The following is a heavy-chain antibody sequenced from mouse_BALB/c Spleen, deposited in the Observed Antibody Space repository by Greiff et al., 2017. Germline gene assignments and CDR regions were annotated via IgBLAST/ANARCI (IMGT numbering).Heavy chain of an antibody. CDR2: ISYSGST. Sequence: EVQLQQSGPGLVKPSQSLSLTCTVTGYSITSDYAWNWIRQFPGNQLEWMGYISYSGSTSYNPSLKSRISITRDTSKNQFFLQLNSVTTEDTATYYCASSITTARYFDYWGQGTTLTVSS. J-gene: IGHJ2*01. CDR1: GYSITSDYA. CDR3: ASSITTARYFDY. D-gene: IGHD1-2*01. V-gene: IGHV3-2*02.